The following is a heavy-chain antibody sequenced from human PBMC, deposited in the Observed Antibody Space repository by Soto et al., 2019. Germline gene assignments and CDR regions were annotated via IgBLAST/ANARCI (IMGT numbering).Heavy chain of an antibody. CDR2: IKSKTDGGTT. V-gene: IGHV3-15*07. CDR1: GFTFSNAW. CDR3: TTDPYSYDYHDYYYYGMDV. D-gene: IGHD5-18*01. Sequence: EVQLVESGGGLVKPGGSLRLSCAASGFTFSNAWMNWVRQAPGKGLARVVRIKSKTDGGTTDYAAPVKGRFTISRDDSKNKLYLQMNSLKSEDTAVYYCTTDPYSYDYHDYYYYGMDVWGQGTTVTVSS. J-gene: IGHJ6*02.